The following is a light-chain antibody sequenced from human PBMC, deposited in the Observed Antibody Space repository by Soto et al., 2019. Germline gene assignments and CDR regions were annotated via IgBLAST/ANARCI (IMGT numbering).Light chain of an antibody. V-gene: IGKV1-39*01. CDR1: QSIGAN. J-gene: IGKJ1*01. CDR3: QQSYSTTWT. CDR2: AAS. Sequence: DIQMTQSPSSLSASVGDRVTITCRASQSIGANLNWYQQKPGKAPKLLIYAASSLQSGVPSRFSGSGSETDFTLTISSLQPEDFATYSCQQSYSTTWTFGQGTKVDIK.